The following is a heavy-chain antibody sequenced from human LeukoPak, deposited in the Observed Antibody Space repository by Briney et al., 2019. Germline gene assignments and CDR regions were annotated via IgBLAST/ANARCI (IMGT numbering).Heavy chain of an antibody. Sequence: PGGSLGLSCAASGFTFSSYEMNWVRQAPGKGLEWVSYISSSGSTIYYADSVKGRFTISRDNAKNSLYLQMNSLRAEDTAVYYCAREGNYYGSGSYYRHAFDIWGQGTMVTVSS. CDR1: GFTFSSYE. CDR3: AREGNYYGSGSYYRHAFDI. D-gene: IGHD3-10*01. V-gene: IGHV3-48*03. J-gene: IGHJ3*02. CDR2: ISSSGSTI.